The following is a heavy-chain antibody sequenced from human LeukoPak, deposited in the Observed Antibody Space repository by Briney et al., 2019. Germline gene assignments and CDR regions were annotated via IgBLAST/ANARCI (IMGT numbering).Heavy chain of an antibody. D-gene: IGHD3-10*02. J-gene: IGHJ3*01. CDR2: ISSSGTTM. Sequence: GGSLRLSCAASGFIFSDYSMNWVRQAPGKGLEWISYISSSGTTMYYGDSVKGRFTISRDNAKNSLHLHMDSLRVEDTAVYYCARDSFHDYVRGVEGAFDLWGQGTRVTVSS. CDR3: ARDSFHDYVRGVEGAFDL. V-gene: IGHV3-48*04. CDR1: GFIFSDYS.